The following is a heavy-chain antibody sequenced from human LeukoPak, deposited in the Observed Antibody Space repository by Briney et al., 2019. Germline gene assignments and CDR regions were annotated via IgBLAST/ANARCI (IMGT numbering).Heavy chain of an antibody. CDR3: AKGRITMVRGAVFDY. Sequence: GRSLSLSCAASGFTFDDYAMHWVRQAPGKGLEWVSGISWNSGSIGYADSVKGRFTISRDNAKNSLYLQMNSLRAEDTALYYCAKGRITMVRGAVFDYWGQGTLVTVSS. J-gene: IGHJ4*02. CDR1: GFTFDDYA. D-gene: IGHD3-10*01. CDR2: ISWNSGSI. V-gene: IGHV3-9*01.